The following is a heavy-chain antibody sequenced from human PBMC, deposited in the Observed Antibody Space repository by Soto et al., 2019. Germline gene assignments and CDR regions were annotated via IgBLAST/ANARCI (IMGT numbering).Heavy chain of an antibody. CDR2: VIPILGTA. J-gene: IGHJ4*02. V-gene: IGHV1-69*01. CDR3: ARRGHPGH. Sequence: QVQLVQSGAEVKKPGSSVKVSCTASGGSLRNSVISWVRQAPAQRLEWMGGVIPILGTANYAQKFQGRVTMTADEATSTAYMDLSSLSPDDTAVYYSARRGHPGHWGPGTLVIVSS. CDR1: GGSLRNSV.